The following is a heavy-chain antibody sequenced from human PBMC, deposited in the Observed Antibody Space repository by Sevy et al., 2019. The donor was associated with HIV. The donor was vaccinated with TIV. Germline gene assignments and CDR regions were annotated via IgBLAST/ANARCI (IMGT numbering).Heavy chain of an antibody. CDR3: ARDTPPPFEVLAAKLYYGMDV. D-gene: IGHD2-2*01. J-gene: IGHJ6*02. V-gene: IGHV3-7*03. CDR1: GFTFSSYW. Sequence: EGSLRLSCAASGFTFSSYWMSWVRQAPGKELEWVANIEQDGSEKYYVDSVKGRFTISRDNAKNSLYLQMNSLRAEDTALYSCARDTPPPFEVLAAKLYYGMDVWGQGTTVTVSS. CDR2: IEQDGSEK.